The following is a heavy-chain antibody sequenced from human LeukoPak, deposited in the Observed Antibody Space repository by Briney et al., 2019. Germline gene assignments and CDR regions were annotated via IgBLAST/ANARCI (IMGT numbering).Heavy chain of an antibody. Sequence: SETLSLTCTVSGGSISSSSYYWGWIRQPPGKGLERIGSIYYSGSTYYNPSLKSRVTISVDTSKNQFSLKLSSVTAADTAVYYCARVLYYDSSGYPDYWGQGTLVTVSS. J-gene: IGHJ4*02. CDR1: GGSISSSSYY. D-gene: IGHD3-22*01. CDR3: ARVLYYDSSGYPDY. V-gene: IGHV4-39*07. CDR2: IYYSGST.